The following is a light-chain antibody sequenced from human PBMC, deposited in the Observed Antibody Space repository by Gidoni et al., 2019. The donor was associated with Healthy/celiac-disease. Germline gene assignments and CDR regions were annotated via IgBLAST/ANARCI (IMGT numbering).Light chain of an antibody. V-gene: IGKV1-5*03. CDR3: QQYNIYPWT. Sequence: DIQMTQSPSTLSASVGDRVTITCRASQRISSWLAWYQQKPGKAPKLLIYKASSLESGVPSRFSGSGSGTEFTLTISSLQPDDFATYYCQQYNIYPWTFGQGTKVEIK. CDR1: QRISSW. J-gene: IGKJ1*01. CDR2: KAS.